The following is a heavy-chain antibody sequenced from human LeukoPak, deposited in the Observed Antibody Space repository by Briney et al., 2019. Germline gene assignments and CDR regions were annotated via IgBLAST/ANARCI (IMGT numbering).Heavy chain of an antibody. CDR2: ISSSSSYI. Sequence: GGSLRLSCAASGFTFSSYSMNWVRQAPGKGLEWVSFISSSSSYIYYADSVKGRFTISRDNAKNSLDLQMNSLRAEDTAVYYCARDSNWNYVGVYNWFDPWGQGTLVTVSS. V-gene: IGHV3-21*01. J-gene: IGHJ5*02. D-gene: IGHD1-7*01. CDR1: GFTFSSYS. CDR3: ARDSNWNYVGVYNWFDP.